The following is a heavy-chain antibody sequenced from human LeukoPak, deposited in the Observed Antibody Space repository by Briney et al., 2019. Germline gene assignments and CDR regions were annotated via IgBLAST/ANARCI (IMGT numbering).Heavy chain of an antibody. CDR3: ARGHTAVTRHFDF. CDR2: ISSGSSAI. CDR1: GFTFTTYS. Sequence: KPGGSLRLSCEASGFTFTTYSMTWVRQAPGKGLEWVSIISSGSSAIFSADALKGRFTISRDDAKNLLYLDMNGLRAEDTAVYYCARGHTAVTRHFDFWGQGTLVTVSS. D-gene: IGHD4-17*01. V-gene: IGHV3-21*01. J-gene: IGHJ4*02.